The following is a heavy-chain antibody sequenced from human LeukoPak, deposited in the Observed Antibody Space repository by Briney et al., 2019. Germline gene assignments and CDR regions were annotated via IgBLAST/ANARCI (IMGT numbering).Heavy chain of an antibody. V-gene: IGHV3-23*01. J-gene: IGHJ4*02. Sequence: PGGSLGLSCVVPGISLTNYAMTWVRQAPGKGLEWVSYISERGGSTTYADSVKGRFTISRDTSLNTLYLQMNSLRAEDTAVYFCAKRGVVIRGILVIGYHQEAYHYDFWGQGVLVTVSS. CDR2: ISERGGST. CDR3: AKRGVVIRGILVIGYHQEAYHYDF. D-gene: IGHD3-10*01. CDR1: GISLTNYA.